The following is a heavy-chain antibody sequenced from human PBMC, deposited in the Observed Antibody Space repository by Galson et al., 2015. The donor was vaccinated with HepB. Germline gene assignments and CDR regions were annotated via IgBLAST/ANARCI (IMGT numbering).Heavy chain of an antibody. J-gene: IGHJ3*02. D-gene: IGHD3-22*01. Sequence: SLRLSCAASGFTFSSYGMHWVRQAPGKGLEWVAVISYDGSNKYYADSVKGRFTISRDNSKNTLYLQMNSLRAEDTAVYYCAKDSSRAAYYYDSSGYRGGAFDIRGQGTMVTVSS. V-gene: IGHV3-30*18. CDR2: ISYDGSNK. CDR1: GFTFSSYG. CDR3: AKDSSRAAYYYDSSGYRGGAFDI.